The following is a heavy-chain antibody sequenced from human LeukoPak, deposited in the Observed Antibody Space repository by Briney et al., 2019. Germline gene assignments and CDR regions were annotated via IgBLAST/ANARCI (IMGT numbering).Heavy chain of an antibody. V-gene: IGHV1-2*02. J-gene: IGHJ4*02. CDR1: GYTFTGYY. CDR3: ASIYRAGGSCYDRGGDF. CDR2: INPKSGGT. Sequence: ASVKVSCKASGYTFTGYYMHWVRQAPGQGPEWMGWINPKSGGTNYAQKFQGRVTMTRDTSISTAYMELNRLRSDDTAMYYCASIYRAGGSCYDRGGDFWGQGTQVTVSS. D-gene: IGHD2-15*01.